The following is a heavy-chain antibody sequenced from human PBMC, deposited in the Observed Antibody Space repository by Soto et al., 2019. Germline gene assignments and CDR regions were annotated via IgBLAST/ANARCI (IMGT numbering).Heavy chain of an antibody. D-gene: IGHD3-10*01. Sequence: GGSLRLSCAASGFTFSSYWMSWVRQAPGKGLEWVANIKQDGSEKYYVDSVKGRFTISRDNAKNSLYLQMNSLRAEDTAVYYCAREGRHGESYTDYWGQGTLVTVSS. CDR1: GFTFSSYW. J-gene: IGHJ4*02. CDR2: IKQDGSEK. CDR3: AREGRHGESYTDY. V-gene: IGHV3-7*01.